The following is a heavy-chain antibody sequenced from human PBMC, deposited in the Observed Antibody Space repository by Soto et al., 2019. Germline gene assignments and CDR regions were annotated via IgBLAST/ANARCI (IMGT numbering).Heavy chain of an antibody. J-gene: IGHJ4*02. CDR2: IYWDDDK. V-gene: IGHV2-5*02. Sequence: GLDLEWLALIYWDDDKRYSPSLKSRLTITKDTSKNQVVLTMTNMDPVDTATYYCAHTLGYYFDYWGQGTLVTVSS. CDR3: AHTLGYYFDY.